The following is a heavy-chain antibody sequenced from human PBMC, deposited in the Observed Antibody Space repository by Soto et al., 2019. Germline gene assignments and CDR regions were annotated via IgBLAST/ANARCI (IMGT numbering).Heavy chain of an antibody. CDR2: ISGSGGST. Sequence: LXLSFAASRFTFSVYAMSWVRQAPVDGLEWVSAISGSGGSTYYADSVKGRFTISRDNSKNTLYLQMNSLRAEDTAVYYCAKDWKYYDSSGYYPTPYYWGQGTLVTVSS. J-gene: IGHJ4*02. D-gene: IGHD3-22*01. V-gene: IGHV3-23*01. CDR3: AKDWKYYDSSGYYPTPYY. CDR1: RFTFSVYA.